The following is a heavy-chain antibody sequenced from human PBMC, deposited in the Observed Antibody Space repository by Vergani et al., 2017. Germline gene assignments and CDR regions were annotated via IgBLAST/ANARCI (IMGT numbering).Heavy chain of an antibody. V-gene: IGHV3-23*04. CDR3: AKDVAWFGDAGAFDI. CDR1: GFTFSSYA. J-gene: IGHJ4*02. Sequence: VQLVESGGGVVQPGRSLRLSCAASGFTFSSYAMSWVRQAPGKGLEWVSAISGSGGSTYYADSVKGRFTIARDNSKNTLYLRMNSLRAEDTAVYYCAKDVAWFGDAGAFDIWGQGTLVTVSS. CDR2: ISGSGGST. D-gene: IGHD3-10*01.